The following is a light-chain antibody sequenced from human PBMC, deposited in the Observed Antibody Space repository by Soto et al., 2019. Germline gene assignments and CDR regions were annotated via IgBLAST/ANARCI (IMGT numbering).Light chain of an antibody. CDR2: EVS. CDR1: SSDVGGFNY. J-gene: IGLJ1*01. Sequence: QSALTQPDSVSGSPGQSITISCTGTSSDVGGFNYVSWFQQHPGKAPKLMIYEVSNRPSGVSNRFSGSKSGNTASLTISGLQAEDEADYYCSSYRSSSPPYVFGTGTKVTVL. V-gene: IGLV2-14*01. CDR3: SSYRSSSPPYV.